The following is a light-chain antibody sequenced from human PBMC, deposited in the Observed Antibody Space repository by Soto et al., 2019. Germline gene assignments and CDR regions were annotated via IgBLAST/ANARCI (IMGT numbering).Light chain of an antibody. CDR1: SSNIESHT. CDR2: TNN. V-gene: IGLV1-44*01. CDR3: ATWDDSRKGV. Sequence: QSALTQPPSASGTPGQRITISCSGSSSNIESHTVNWYQQVPGAAPKLLINTNNQRPSGVPDRFSGSKSGASASLAISGLQPEDEATYYCATWDDSRKGVFGKGTKVTVL. J-gene: IGLJ1*01.